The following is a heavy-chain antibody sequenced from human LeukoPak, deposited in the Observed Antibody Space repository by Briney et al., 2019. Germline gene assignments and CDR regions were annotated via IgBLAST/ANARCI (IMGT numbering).Heavy chain of an antibody. V-gene: IGHV1-69*04. CDR3: ARYYYDSSGYLTTGYYYGMDV. J-gene: IGHJ6*02. Sequence: SVKVSCKASGGTFSSYAISWVRQAPGQGLEWMGRIIPILGIANYAQKFQGRVTITADKSTSTAYMELSSLRSEDTAVYYCARYYYDSSGYLTTGYYYGMDVWGQGTTVTVSS. D-gene: IGHD3-22*01. CDR2: IIPILGIA. CDR1: GGTFSSYA.